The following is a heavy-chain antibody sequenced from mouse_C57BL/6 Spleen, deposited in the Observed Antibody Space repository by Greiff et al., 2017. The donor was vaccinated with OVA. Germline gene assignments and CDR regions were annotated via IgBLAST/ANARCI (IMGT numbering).Heavy chain of an antibody. CDR1: GFTFSDYY. CDR3: ARITTVVAEAMDY. J-gene: IGHJ4*01. D-gene: IGHD1-1*01. Sequence: EVQLQESEGGLVQPGSSMKLSCTASGFTFSDYYMAWVRQVPEKGLEWVANINYYGSSTYYLHSLKSRFIISRDHAKNILYLQMSSLKSEDTATYYCARITTVVAEAMDYWGQGTSVTVSS. V-gene: IGHV5-16*01. CDR2: INYYGSST.